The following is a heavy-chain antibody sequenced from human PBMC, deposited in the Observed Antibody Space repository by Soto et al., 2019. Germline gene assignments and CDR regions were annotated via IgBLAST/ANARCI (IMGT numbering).Heavy chain of an antibody. CDR3: ATSGYCSSTSCYVDYYYYGMDV. Sequence: GGSLRLSCAAYGFTFSSYSMNWVRQAPGKXLEWVSSISSSSSYIYYADSVKGRFTISRDNAKNSLYLQMNSLRAEDTAVYYCATSGYCSSTSCYVDYYYYGMDVWGQGTTVTVSS. CDR1: GFTFSSYS. CDR2: ISSSSSYI. D-gene: IGHD2-2*01. J-gene: IGHJ6*02. V-gene: IGHV3-21*01.